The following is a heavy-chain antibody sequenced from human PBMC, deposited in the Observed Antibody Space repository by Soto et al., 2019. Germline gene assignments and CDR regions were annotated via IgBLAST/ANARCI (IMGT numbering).Heavy chain of an antibody. CDR2: IYYLGST. CDR3: ARDGYDGSGSPYPAY. Sequence: LSLTCSVSGGSMSEYFWSWIRQSPGKGLEWIGYIYYLGSTDYNPSLKSRVTISVDTSKRQFSLRLTSVTAADTAVYYCARDGYDGSGSPYPAYWGPGTQVTVSS. V-gene: IGHV4-59*01. J-gene: IGHJ4*02. D-gene: IGHD3-10*01. CDR1: GGSMSEYF.